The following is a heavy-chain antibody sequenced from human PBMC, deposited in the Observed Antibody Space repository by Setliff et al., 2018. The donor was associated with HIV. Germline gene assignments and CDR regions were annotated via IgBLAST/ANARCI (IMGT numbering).Heavy chain of an antibody. Sequence: ASVKVSCKASGGTFSSYAISWVRQAPGQGLEWMGWISAYNGNTNYAQKFQGRVTITTDESTSTAYMELSSLRSEDTAVYYCARDRRDGLYYHGMDVWGQGTTVTVSS. D-gene: IGHD5-12*01. CDR1: GGTFSSYA. J-gene: IGHJ6*02. CDR3: ARDRRDGLYYHGMDV. V-gene: IGHV1-69*05. CDR2: ISAYNGNT.